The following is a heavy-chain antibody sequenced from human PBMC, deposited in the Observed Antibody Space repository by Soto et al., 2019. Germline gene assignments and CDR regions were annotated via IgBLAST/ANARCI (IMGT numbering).Heavy chain of an antibody. J-gene: IGHJ4*02. V-gene: IGHV3-7*01. CDR3: ARAPRGSDGY. CDR1: GFTFRNYW. Sequence: EVQLVESGGDLVQPGGSLRLSCAASGFTFRNYWMSWVRQAPGKGLEWVAIIKQDGSERSYVDSVKGRFTISRDNAKNSLYLQMNSLRAEDTAVYYCARAPRGSDGYWGQGTLVTASS. D-gene: IGHD5-12*01. CDR2: IKQDGSER.